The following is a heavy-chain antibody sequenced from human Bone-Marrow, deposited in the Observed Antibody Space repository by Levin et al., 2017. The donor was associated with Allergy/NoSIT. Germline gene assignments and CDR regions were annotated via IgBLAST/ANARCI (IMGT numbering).Heavy chain of an antibody. J-gene: IGHJ6*02. CDR3: ARELNVVVPTASSYYYDGMDV. D-gene: IGHD2-2*01. CDR1: GYTFTDYY. Sequence: AASVKVSCKASGYTFTDYYMYWVRQAPGQGLEWMGWIYPYSGGSNYAQKFQGRVTMTRDTSISTAYMELSRLRSDDTAVYYCARELNVVVPTASSYYYDGMDVWGQGTTVTVSS. V-gene: IGHV1-2*02. CDR2: IYPYSGGS.